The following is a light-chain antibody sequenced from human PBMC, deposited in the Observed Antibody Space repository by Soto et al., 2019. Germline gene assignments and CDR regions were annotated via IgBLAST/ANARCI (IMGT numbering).Light chain of an antibody. Sequence: EIVITQSPSTLSLSPCERSTLSCGASQSVSSNLAWYQQKPGQAPRLLIYGASTRATGIPARFSGSGSGTEFTLTISSLQSEDFAVYYCQQYNNWPPITFGQGTRRRL. CDR2: GAS. V-gene: IGKV3-15*01. CDR3: QQYNNWPPIT. J-gene: IGKJ5*01. CDR1: QSVSSN.